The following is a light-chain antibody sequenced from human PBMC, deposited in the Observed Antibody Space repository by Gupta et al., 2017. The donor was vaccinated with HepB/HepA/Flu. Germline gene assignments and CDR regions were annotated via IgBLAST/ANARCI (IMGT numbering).Light chain of an antibody. J-gene: IGKJ1*01. CDR2: GTS. CDR3: QQDCYSPQR. V-gene: IGKV3-20*01. CDR1: QSISNPY. Sequence: EIVLTQSPGTLSLSPGERATLSCRASQSISNPYIIWYQQKPGQAPRLLIYGTSGRATGIPDRFSGSGSGTEFSLTINSLQPEDFAVYYCQQDCYSPQRFGQGTKVEVK.